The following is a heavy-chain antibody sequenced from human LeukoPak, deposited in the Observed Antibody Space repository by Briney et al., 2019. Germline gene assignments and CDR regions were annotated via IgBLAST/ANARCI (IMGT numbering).Heavy chain of an antibody. CDR1: GYTFTSYG. D-gene: IGHD3-22*01. CDR2: ISAYNGNT. CDR3: ARERVDYYDSSGYNWFDP. V-gene: IGHV1-18*01. J-gene: IGHJ5*02. Sequence: ASVKVSCKASGYTFTSYGISWVRQAPGQGLEWMGWISAYNGNTNYAQKLQGRVTMTTDTSTSTAYMELRSLRSDDTAVYYCARERVDYYDSSGYNWFDPWGQGTLVTVSS.